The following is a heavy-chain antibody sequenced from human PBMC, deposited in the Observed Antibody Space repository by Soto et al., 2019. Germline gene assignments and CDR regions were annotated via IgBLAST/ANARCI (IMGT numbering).Heavy chain of an antibody. J-gene: IGHJ5*02. CDR2: IYYSGST. CDR3: ASLATGPPPPWFDP. Sequence: SETLSLTCTVSGGSISSYYWSWIRQPPGKGLEWIGYIYYSGSTNYNPSLKSRVTISVDTSKNQFSLKLSSVTAADTAVYYCASLATGPPPPWFDPWGQGTLLTVSS. CDR1: GGSISSYY. V-gene: IGHV4-59*08.